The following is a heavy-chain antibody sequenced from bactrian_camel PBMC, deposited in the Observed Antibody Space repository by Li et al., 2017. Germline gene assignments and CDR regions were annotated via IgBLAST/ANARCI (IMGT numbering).Heavy chain of an antibody. J-gene: IGHJ6*01. CDR1: GDTFSAYW. CDR3: AAEDQAPWDMGWICNYNS. Sequence: HVQLVESGGGSVQAGGSLRLSCAASGDTFSAYWMGWFRQAPGKEREGVASIDSDGSTSYADSVKGRFTISQDSAGNTVTLQMNNLKPEDTALYTCAAEDQAPWDMGWICNYNSWGQGTQVTVS. V-gene: IGHV3S53*01. CDR2: IDSDGST. D-gene: IGHD3*01.